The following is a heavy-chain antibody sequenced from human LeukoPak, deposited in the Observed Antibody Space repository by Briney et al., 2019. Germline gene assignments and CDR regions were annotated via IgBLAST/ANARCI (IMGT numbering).Heavy chain of an antibody. CDR3: GGVTSWYYYMDV. CDR2: ISGSGGST. V-gene: IGHV3-23*01. D-gene: IGHD3-16*02. Sequence: PGGSLRLSCAASGFTFSSYAMSWVRQAPGKGLEWVSAISGSGGSTYYADSVKGRFTISRDNSKNTLYLQMNSLRAEDTAVYYCGGVTSWYYYMDVWGKGTTVTVSS. CDR1: GFTFSSYA. J-gene: IGHJ6*03.